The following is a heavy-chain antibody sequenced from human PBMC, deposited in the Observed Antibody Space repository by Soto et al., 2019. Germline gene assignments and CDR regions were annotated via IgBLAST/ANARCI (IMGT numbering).Heavy chain of an antibody. CDR2: IDPSDSDT. Sequence: GESLKISCKCSGYSFTSYWISWVRQMPGKCLEWMGRIDPSDSDTNYSPSFQGHVTISADKSISTAYLRWSSLTASDTARDYCARLRGRSACSSTSYYLNYYGMDVWGQGTTVTVSS. V-gene: IGHV5-10-1*01. CDR1: GYSFTSYW. D-gene: IGHD2-2*01. J-gene: IGHJ6*02. CDR3: ARLRGRSACSSTSYYLNYYGMDV.